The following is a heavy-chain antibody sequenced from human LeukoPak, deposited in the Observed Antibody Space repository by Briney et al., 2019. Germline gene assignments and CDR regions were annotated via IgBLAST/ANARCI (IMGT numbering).Heavy chain of an antibody. CDR1: GGSISSYY. Sequence: SETLSLTCTVSGGSISSYYWSWIRQPPGEGLEWIGYIYHSGSSYYNPSLKSRVTISVDRSKNQFSLRLNSVTAADTAVYYCARVNRVTIDDDAFDIWGQGTMVTVSS. D-gene: IGHD3-9*01. CDR2: IYHSGSS. J-gene: IGHJ3*02. V-gene: IGHV4-59*12. CDR3: ARVNRVTIDDDAFDI.